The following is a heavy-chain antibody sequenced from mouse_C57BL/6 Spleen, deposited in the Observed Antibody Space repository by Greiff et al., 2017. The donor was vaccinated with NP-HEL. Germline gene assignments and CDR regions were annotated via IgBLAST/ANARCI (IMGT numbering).Heavy chain of an antibody. J-gene: IGHJ3*01. CDR3: TRLYDGYPWFAY. CDR1: GFTFSDAW. V-gene: IGHV6-6*01. Sequence: EVQLQESGGGLVQPGGSMKLSCAASGFTFSDAWMDWVRQSPEKGLEWVAEIRNKANNHATYYAESVKGRFTISRDDSKSSVYLQMNSLRAEDTGIYYCTRLYDGYPWFAYWGQGTLVTVSA. D-gene: IGHD2-3*01. CDR2: IRNKANNHAT.